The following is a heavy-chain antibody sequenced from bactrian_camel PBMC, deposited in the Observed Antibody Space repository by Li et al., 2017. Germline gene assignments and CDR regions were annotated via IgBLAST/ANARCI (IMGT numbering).Heavy chain of an antibody. Sequence: DVQLVESGGGLVQPGGSLRLSCADSGFTFDDYSMCWIRQASGKGLEWVSTISTGGEATNYADSEKGRFTISRDNAENTVHLQLNSLKTEDTAMYYCAKERFPGWLAAEFGYWGLGTQVTVS. CDR1: GFTFDDYS. D-gene: IGHD1*01. J-gene: IGHJ6*01. V-gene: IGHV3-1*01. CDR2: ISTGGEAT. CDR3: AKERFPGWLAAEFGY.